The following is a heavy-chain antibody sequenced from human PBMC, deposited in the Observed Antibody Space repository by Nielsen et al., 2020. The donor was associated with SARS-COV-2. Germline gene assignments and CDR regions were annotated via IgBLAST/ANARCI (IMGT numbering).Heavy chain of an antibody. CDR3: AKVLYRSEWEPTLYVMDV. Sequence: GESLKISCAASESSFSSYGMHGVRQAQGQGMEWRAVISYAGRKKYYADSVKGRFTISRANSKNTLYLQMNSLRGEDTALYYCAKVLYRSEWEPTLYVMDVWGQGTPVTVSS. D-gene: IGHD6-25*01. V-gene: IGHV3-30*18. J-gene: IGHJ6*02. CDR2: ISYAGRKK. CDR1: ESSFSSYG.